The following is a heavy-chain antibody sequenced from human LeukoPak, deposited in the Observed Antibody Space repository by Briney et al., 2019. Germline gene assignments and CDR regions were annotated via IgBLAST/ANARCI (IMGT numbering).Heavy chain of an antibody. J-gene: IGHJ3*02. V-gene: IGHV3-11*01. CDR2: ITHSGTPI. CDR3: AKDLGPVGGAFDI. CDR1: GFPFSDFY. Sequence: GGSLRLSCAASGFPFSDFYMGWIRQAPGKGLECVAYITHSGTPIYYADSVKGRFTISRDNARYSLNLQLNSLRAEDTAVYYCAKDLGPVGGAFDIWGQGTMVTVSS.